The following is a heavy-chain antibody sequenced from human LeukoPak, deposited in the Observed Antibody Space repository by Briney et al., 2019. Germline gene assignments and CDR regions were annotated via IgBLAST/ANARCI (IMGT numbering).Heavy chain of an antibody. CDR2: ISYDGSNK. V-gene: IGHV3-30*03. Sequence: GRSLRLSCAASGFTFSSYGMHWVRQAPGKGLEWVAVISYDGSNKYYADSVKGRFTISRDDSKNTLYLQMNSLRAEDTAVYYCARDLGYWGQGTLVTVSS. CDR3: ARDLGY. J-gene: IGHJ4*02. CDR1: GFTFSSYG.